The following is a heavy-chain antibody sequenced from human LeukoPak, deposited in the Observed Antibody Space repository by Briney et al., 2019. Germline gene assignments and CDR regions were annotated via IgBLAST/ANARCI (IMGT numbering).Heavy chain of an antibody. Sequence: PGGSLRLSCAASGFTFSSYSMNWVRQAPGKGLEWVSYISSSSSTIYYADSVKGRFTISRDNAKNSLYLQMNSLRAEDTAVYYCARDLYDFWSGYYTIGYWGQGTLVTVSS. J-gene: IGHJ4*02. CDR1: GFTFSSYS. V-gene: IGHV3-48*01. CDR2: ISSSSSTI. CDR3: ARDLYDFWSGYYTIGY. D-gene: IGHD3-3*01.